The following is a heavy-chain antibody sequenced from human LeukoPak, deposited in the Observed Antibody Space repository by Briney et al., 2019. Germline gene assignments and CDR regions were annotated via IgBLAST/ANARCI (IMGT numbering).Heavy chain of an antibody. CDR3: ARELRDSSSWYLDLNYYYYYGMDV. Sequence: ASVTVSCKASGYTFTSYAMHWVRQAPGQRLEWMGWINAGNGNTKYSQKFQGRVTITRDTSASTAYMELSSLRSEDTAVYYCARELRDSSSWYLDLNYYYYYGMDVWGQGTTVTVSS. D-gene: IGHD6-13*01. J-gene: IGHJ6*02. CDR1: GYTFTSYA. V-gene: IGHV1-3*01. CDR2: INAGNGNT.